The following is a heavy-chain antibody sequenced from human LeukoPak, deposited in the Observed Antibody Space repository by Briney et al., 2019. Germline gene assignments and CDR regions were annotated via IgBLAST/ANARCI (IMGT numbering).Heavy chain of an antibody. Sequence: GGSLRLSCAASGFTFSSYAMSWVRQAPGKGLEWVSAISGSGGSTYYADSVKGRFTISSDNSKNTLYLQMNSLRAEDTAVYYCAKDSEQWLVLGYFDYWGQGTLVTVSS. V-gene: IGHV3-23*01. CDR3: AKDSEQWLVLGYFDY. CDR1: GFTFSSYA. CDR2: ISGSGGST. D-gene: IGHD6-19*01. J-gene: IGHJ4*02.